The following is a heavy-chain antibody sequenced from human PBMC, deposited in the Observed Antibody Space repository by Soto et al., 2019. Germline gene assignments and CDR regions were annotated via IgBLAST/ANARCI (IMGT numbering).Heavy chain of an antibody. Sequence: QVQLVQSGAEVKKPGSSVTVSCKASGGTFSSVSFSWVRQAPGQGLEWMGGIIPMFDTPIYAQKFQDRVTITADEATSTVYMQLSSLRSGDTAVYYCARSGGLDRDFNSWGEGALVTVSS. CDR2: IIPMFDTP. CDR3: ARSGGLDRDFNS. V-gene: IGHV1-69*12. D-gene: IGHD2-15*01. CDR1: GGTFSSVS. J-gene: IGHJ4*02.